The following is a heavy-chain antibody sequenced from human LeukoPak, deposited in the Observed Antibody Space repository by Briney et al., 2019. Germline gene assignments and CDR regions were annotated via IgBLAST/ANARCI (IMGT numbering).Heavy chain of an antibody. CDR2: INSNSGGT. J-gene: IGHJ4*02. CDR1: GYTFTGYY. CDR3: ASSRFLEWLYLLDY. D-gene: IGHD3-3*01. Sequence: ASVKVSCKASGYTFTGYYVHWVRQALGQGLEWMGWINSNSGGTNYAQKFQGRVTMTRDTSIITAYMELSSLGSDDTAVYYCASSRFLEWLYLLDYWGQGTVVTVSS. V-gene: IGHV1-2*02.